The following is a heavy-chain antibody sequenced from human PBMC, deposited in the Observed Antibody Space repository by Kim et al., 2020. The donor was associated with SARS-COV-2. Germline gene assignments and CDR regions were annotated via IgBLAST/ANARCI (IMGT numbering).Heavy chain of an antibody. CDR1: GGSISTETYF. CDR3: ARDRGGNSSGFDY. V-gene: IGHV4-61*02. Sequence: SETLSLTCTVSGGSISTETYFWSWIRQPAGKGLEWIGRIYTTGSTNYNPSLRSRVTISIDTSKSQFSLQLSSVTAADTAVYYCARDRGGNSSGFDYWGQGTLVTVSS. J-gene: IGHJ4*02. CDR2: IYTTGST. D-gene: IGHD2-21*02.